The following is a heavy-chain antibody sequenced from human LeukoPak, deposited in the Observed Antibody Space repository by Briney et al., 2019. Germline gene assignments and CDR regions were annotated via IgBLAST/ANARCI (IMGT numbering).Heavy chain of an antibody. Sequence: PSGTLSLTCAVSGASITYYWSWIRQPPGKGLEWIGEINHSGSTNSNPSLKGRLTISVDTSKNQFSLKLNSVTAADTAVYYCARGGTWPVRFDYWGQGTLVTVSS. CDR2: INHSGST. V-gene: IGHV4-34*01. CDR1: GASITYY. D-gene: IGHD6-19*01. J-gene: IGHJ4*02. CDR3: ARGGTWPVRFDY.